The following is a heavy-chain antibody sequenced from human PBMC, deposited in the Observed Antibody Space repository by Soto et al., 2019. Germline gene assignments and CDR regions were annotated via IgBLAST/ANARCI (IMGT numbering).Heavy chain of an antibody. Sequence: EVQLVESGGGLVKPGGSLRLSCAASGFTFSSYSMNWVRQAPGKGLEWVSSISSSSSYRYYADSVKGRFTISRDNAKNSLYLQMNSLRAEDTAVYYCAGELERRGGWFDPWGQGTLVTVSS. J-gene: IGHJ5*02. CDR3: AGELERRGGWFDP. CDR2: ISSSSSYR. D-gene: IGHD1-1*01. V-gene: IGHV3-21*01. CDR1: GFTFSSYS.